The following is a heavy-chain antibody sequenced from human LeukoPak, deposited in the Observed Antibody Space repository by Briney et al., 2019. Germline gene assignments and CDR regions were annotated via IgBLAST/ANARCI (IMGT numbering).Heavy chain of an antibody. Sequence: GGSLRLSCAASGFTLSSYGMSWVRQAPGKGLEWVSAISGSGGSTYYADSVKGRFTISRDNSKNSLYLQMNSLRPEDTAVYYCAKGGLQWNSYNWFDPWGQGTLVTVSS. CDR1: GFTLSSYG. J-gene: IGHJ5*02. CDR2: ISGSGGST. CDR3: AKGGLQWNSYNWFDP. D-gene: IGHD5-24*01. V-gene: IGHV3-23*01.